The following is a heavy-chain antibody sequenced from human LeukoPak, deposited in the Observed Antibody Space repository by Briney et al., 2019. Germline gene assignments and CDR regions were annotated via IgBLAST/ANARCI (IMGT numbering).Heavy chain of an antibody. CDR1: GGSISSGGYS. D-gene: IGHD5-18*01. Sequence: SETLSLTCAVSGGSISSGGYSWSWIRQPPGKGLEWIGYIYHSGSTYHNPSLKSRVTISVDTSKNQFSLKLSSVTAADTAVYYCAREDTDMAPGFDYWGQGTLVTVSS. CDR2: IYHSGST. CDR3: AREDTDMAPGFDY. V-gene: IGHV4-30-2*01. J-gene: IGHJ4*02.